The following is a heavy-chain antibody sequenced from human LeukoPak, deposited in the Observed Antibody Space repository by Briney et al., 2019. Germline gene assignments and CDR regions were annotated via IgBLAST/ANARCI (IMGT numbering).Heavy chain of an antibody. V-gene: IGHV3-7*03. CDR1: GFIFSSYS. CDR3: ARVARYHMVRGARDDAFDI. D-gene: IGHD3-10*01. J-gene: IGHJ3*02. CDR2: IKQDGSEK. Sequence: PGGSLRLSCAASGFIFSSYSMSWVRQAPGKGLEWVANIKQDGSEKSYVDSVKGRFTISRDNAKNSLYLQMNSLRAEDTAVYYCARVARYHMVRGARDDAFDIWGQGTMVTVSS.